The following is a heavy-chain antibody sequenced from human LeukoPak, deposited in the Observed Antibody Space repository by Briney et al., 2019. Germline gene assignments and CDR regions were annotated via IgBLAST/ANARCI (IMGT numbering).Heavy chain of an antibody. J-gene: IGHJ4*02. Sequence: PGGSLRLSCAASGFTFSSYSMNWVRQAPGKGLEWVSSISSSSSYIYYADSVKGRFTISRDNAKNSLYLQMNSLRAEDTAVYYCARDRVVPAAGGSYYFDYWGQGTLVTVPS. CDR1: GFTFSSYS. V-gene: IGHV3-21*01. D-gene: IGHD2-2*01. CDR2: ISSSSSYI. CDR3: ARDRVVPAAGGSYYFDY.